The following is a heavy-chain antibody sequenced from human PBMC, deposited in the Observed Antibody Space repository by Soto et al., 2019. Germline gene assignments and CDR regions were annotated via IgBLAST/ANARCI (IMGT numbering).Heavy chain of an antibody. V-gene: IGHV4-59*01. J-gene: IGHJ4*02. Sequence: QVQLQESGPGLVKPSETLSLTCTVSGGSISTYYWSWIRQPPGKGLEWIGYIYYSGSTNYNPSLTSRVTISIDXXKNQFSLKLSSVTAADTAVYYCARGDYDFLTGYYKTAYFDYWGQGTLVTVSS. D-gene: IGHD3-9*01. CDR1: GGSISTYY. CDR2: IYYSGST. CDR3: ARGDYDFLTGYYKTAYFDY.